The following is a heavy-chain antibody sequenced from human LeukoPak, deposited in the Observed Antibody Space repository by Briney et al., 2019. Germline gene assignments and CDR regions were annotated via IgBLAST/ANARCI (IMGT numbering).Heavy chain of an antibody. V-gene: IGHV3-53*01. CDR3: AKGIAVADSYYFDY. J-gene: IGHJ4*02. Sequence: GGSLRLSCAASGFTVSSNYMSWVRQAPGKGLEWVSVIYSGGSTYYADSVKGRFTISRGNSKNTLYLQMNSLRAEDTAVYYCAKGIAVADSYYFDYWGQGTLVTVSS. D-gene: IGHD6-19*01. CDR2: IYSGGST. CDR1: GFTVSSNY.